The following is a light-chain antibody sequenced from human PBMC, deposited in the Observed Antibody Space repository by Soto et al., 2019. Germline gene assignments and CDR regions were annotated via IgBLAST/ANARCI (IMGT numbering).Light chain of an antibody. CDR1: QSVSSGA. CDR2: GAS. V-gene: IGKV3-20*01. J-gene: IGKJ5*01. CDR3: QYYDKLAKAIT. Sequence: EIVLTQSPRTLSFPPGDGASLSCRANQSVSSGAFAWSRQKPGQAPGLLIYGASKRATGTPDRFIGSGSGTDFTLTISRLEPEEFAGYYCQYYDKLAKAITFGQGTRLEIK.